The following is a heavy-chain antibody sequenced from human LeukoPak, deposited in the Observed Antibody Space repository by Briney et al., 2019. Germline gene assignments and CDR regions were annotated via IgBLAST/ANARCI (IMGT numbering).Heavy chain of an antibody. D-gene: IGHD1-26*01. CDR1: EFTFSSYA. Sequence: GGSLRLSCAASEFTFSSYAMSWVRQAPGKGLEWVSTIGVSGGSAYYADSVKGRFTISRDNSKNTLYLQMNSLRAEDTAVYYCAKNGGERIIGIGGATQLDYWGQGTLVTVSS. CDR3: AKNGGERIIGIGGATQLDY. J-gene: IGHJ4*02. CDR2: IGVSGGSA. V-gene: IGHV3-23*01.